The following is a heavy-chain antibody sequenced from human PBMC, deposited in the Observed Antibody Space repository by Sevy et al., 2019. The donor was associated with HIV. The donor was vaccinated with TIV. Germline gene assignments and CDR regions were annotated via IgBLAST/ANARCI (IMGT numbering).Heavy chain of an antibody. V-gene: IGHV6-1*01. CDR3: TRGAIRGAVGPYYFDY. CDR1: GDTVSSNTAA. CDR2: TYYRSKWYN. D-gene: IGHD6-13*01. Sequence: QSQTLSLTCAISGDTVSSNTAAWNWIRQSPSRGLEWLGRTYYRSKWYNDYAPTIKTRMSIKPDTSKNQFSLQVNSVTPEDTAIYYCTRGAIRGAVGPYYFDYWGQGDLVTVSS. J-gene: IGHJ4*02.